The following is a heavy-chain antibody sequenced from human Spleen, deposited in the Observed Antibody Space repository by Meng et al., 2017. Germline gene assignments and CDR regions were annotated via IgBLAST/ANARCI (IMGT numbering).Heavy chain of an antibody. V-gene: IGHV2-5*02. Sequence: QITLKESGPSLVKPIHTLTLTCTFSGFSLSTIGVGVGWIRQPPGKALEWLAIIYCDDDERYSPSLKTRLTLTKDTSRNQVVLMMTNMDPVDTATYYCVNVNSGGWFRPWAFDMWGQGTVVTVSS. CDR3: VNVNSGGWFRPWAFDM. D-gene: IGHD6-19*01. J-gene: IGHJ3*02. CDR2: IYCDDDE. CDR1: GFSLSTIGVG.